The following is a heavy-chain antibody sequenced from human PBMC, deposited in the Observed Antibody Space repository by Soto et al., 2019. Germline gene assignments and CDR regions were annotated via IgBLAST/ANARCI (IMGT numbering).Heavy chain of an antibody. CDR3: ARVDGFGTAELGFDS. D-gene: IGHD3-16*01. CDR2: IWSHGEKE. CDR1: GFTFSNFG. Sequence: QVQLMESGGGMVQPGKSLRLSCAASGFTFSNFGIHWVRQAPGKGVEWVAAIWSHGEKEIYRDYVKGRFTISRDNSRNTVYLQMNSLRAEDTAVYYCARVDGFGTAELGFDSWGQGTQVIVSA. J-gene: IGHJ4*02. V-gene: IGHV3-33*01.